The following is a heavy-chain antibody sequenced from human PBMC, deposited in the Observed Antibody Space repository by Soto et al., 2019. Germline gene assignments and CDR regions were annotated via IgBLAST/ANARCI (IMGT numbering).Heavy chain of an antibody. V-gene: IGHV4-34*01. CDR3: ARYPPNWGHDY. D-gene: IGHD7-27*01. CDR1: GGSFSGYY. J-gene: IGHJ4*02. CDR2: INHSGST. Sequence: SETLSLTCAVYGGSFSGYYWSWIRQPPGKGLEWIGEINHSGSTNYNPSLKSRVTISVDTSKNQFSLKLSSVTAADTAVYYCARYPPNWGHDYWGQGTPVTVSS.